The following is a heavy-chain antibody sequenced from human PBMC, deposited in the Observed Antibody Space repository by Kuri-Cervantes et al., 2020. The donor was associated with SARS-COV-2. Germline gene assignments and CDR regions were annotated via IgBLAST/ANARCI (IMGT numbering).Heavy chain of an antibody. CDR3: ALILVATPYYYYMDV. J-gene: IGHJ6*03. CDR1: GFSLSTSGMC. V-gene: IGHV2-70*11. Sequence: SGPTLVKPTPTLTLICTFAGFSLSTSGMCVSWIRQPPAMALEWLARIDWDDDKYYSTSLKTRLTISKETSKNQVVLTMTNMDPLDRATDYCALILVATPYYYYMDVWGKGTTVTVSS. CDR2: IDWDDDK. D-gene: IGHD5-12*01.